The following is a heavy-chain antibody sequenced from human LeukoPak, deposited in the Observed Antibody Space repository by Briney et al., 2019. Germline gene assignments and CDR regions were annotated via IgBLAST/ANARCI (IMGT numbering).Heavy chain of an antibody. J-gene: IGHJ4*02. CDR2: IIPSGSTT. CDR1: GFAFDIHG. V-gene: IGHV3-23*01. CDR3: AKDGPQSWYFDY. Sequence: GSLRLSCAASGFAFDIHGMNWVRQAPGKGLEWVSGIIPSGSTTYYADSVKGRFTISRDNSKNTLYLQMNSLRAEDTAVYYCAKDGPQSWYFDYWGQGTLVTVSS.